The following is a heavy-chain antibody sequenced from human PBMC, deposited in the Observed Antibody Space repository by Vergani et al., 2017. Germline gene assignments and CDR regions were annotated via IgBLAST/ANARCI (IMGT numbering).Heavy chain of an antibody. J-gene: IGHJ6*03. Sequence: QVQLVESGGGLVKPGGSLRLSCAASGFTFSDYYMSWIRQAPGKGLEWVSYISSSGSTIYYADSVKGRFTISRDNAKNSLYLQMNSLRAEDTAVYYCARVGGEGSGYSYGDYYYMDVGGKGTTVTVSS. D-gene: IGHD5-18*01. CDR1: GFTFSDYY. CDR3: ARVGGEGSGYSYGDYYYMDV. CDR2: ISSSGSTI. V-gene: IGHV3-11*01.